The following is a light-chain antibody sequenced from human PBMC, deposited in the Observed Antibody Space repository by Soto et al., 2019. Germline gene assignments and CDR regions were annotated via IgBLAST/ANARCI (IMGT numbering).Light chain of an antibody. CDR3: HQYGGSPTWT. CDR2: GAS. V-gene: IGKV3-20*01. J-gene: IGKJ1*01. Sequence: EIVLTQSPGTLSLSPGERATLSCRASQTVSSSYLAWYQQKPGQAPRLLMYGASSRATGIPDRFSGSGSGTDFSRTISRLEPEDFAVYYCHQYGGSPTWTFGQGTKVENK. CDR1: QTVSSSY.